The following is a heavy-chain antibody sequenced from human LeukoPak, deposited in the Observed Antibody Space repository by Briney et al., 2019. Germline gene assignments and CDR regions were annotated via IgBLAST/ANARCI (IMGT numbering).Heavy chain of an antibody. CDR2: IYYSGIT. V-gene: IGHV4-39*01. D-gene: IGHD6-19*01. J-gene: IGHJ4*02. CDR1: GGSISSSSYY. Sequence: SETLSLTCTVSGGSISSSSYYWGWIRQPPGKGLEWIGSIYYSGITYYNPSLKSRVTISVDTSKNQFSLKLSSVTAADTAVYYCARLIAVAGVLTFDCWGQGALVTVSS. CDR3: ARLIAVAGVLTFDC.